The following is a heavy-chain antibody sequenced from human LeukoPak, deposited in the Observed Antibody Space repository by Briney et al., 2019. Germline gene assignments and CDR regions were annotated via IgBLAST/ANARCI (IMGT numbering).Heavy chain of an antibody. D-gene: IGHD3-16*02. Sequence: PGGSLRLSCAASGFTFSNYGMSWVRQAPGKGLEWVSVISGSDGNTDYADSVKGRFNISRDNSKNTLYLQMNSLRAEDTAVYYCSMITFGGVIVWGQGTLVTVSS. CDR3: SMITFGGVIV. CDR1: GFTFSNYG. V-gene: IGHV3-23*01. J-gene: IGHJ4*02. CDR2: ISGSDGNT.